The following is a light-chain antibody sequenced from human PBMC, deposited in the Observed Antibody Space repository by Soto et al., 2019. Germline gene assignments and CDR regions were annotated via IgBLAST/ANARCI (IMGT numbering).Light chain of an antibody. CDR2: SAS. Sequence: AIQMTQSPSSLSASVGDRVTITCRASQGIRDDLGWYQQKPGKAPKLLIYSASSLQSGVPSRFSGSGSGSDFTLTISSLQPEDFATYYCLQDYNYPRTFGQGTKVDIK. V-gene: IGKV1-6*01. CDR3: LQDYNYPRT. J-gene: IGKJ1*01. CDR1: QGIRDD.